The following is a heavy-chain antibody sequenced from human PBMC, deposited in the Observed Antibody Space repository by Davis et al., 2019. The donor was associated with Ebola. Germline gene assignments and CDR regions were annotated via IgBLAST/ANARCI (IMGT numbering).Heavy chain of an antibody. Sequence: AASVKVSCKASGYTFTNYYMHWVRQALGQGLEWMGMIHPNDGRTLYAQKFQGRVTVTRDTSTTTVYRDLSSLRSEDTALYYCTTPGGQDSGYDVFDIWGQGTMVTVSS. CDR3: TTPGGQDSGYDVFDI. V-gene: IGHV1-46*03. CDR1: GYTFTNYY. J-gene: IGHJ3*02. D-gene: IGHD5-12*01. CDR2: IHPNDGRT.